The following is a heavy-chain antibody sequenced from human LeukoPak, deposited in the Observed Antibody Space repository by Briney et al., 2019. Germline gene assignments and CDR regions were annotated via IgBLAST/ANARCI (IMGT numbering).Heavy chain of an antibody. J-gene: IGHJ3*02. CDR3: ARDSLLLWFGESKYDAFDI. CDR2: ISSSSSTI. Sequence: PGGSLRLSCAASGFTFSSYSMNWVRQAPGKGLEWVSYISSSSSTIYHADSVKGRFTISRDNAKNSLYLQMNSLRDEDTAVYYCARDSLLLWFGESKYDAFDIWGQGTMVTVSS. V-gene: IGHV3-48*02. D-gene: IGHD3-10*01. CDR1: GFTFSSYS.